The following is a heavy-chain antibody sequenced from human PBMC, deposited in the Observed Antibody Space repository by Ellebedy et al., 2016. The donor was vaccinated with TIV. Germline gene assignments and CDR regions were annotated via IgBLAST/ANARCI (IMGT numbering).Heavy chain of an antibody. D-gene: IGHD2-15*01. CDR3: AAAHYYFYGKDV. CDR1: GFTFSDHY. J-gene: IGHJ6*02. V-gene: IGHV3-72*01. CDR2: TRNKANSYTT. Sequence: PGGSLRLSCAASGFTFSDHYMDWVRQAPGKGLEWVGRTRNKANSYTTEYAASVKGRFTISRDDSKNSLYLQMNSLRAEDTAVYYCAAAHYYFYGKDVWGQGTRVTVSS.